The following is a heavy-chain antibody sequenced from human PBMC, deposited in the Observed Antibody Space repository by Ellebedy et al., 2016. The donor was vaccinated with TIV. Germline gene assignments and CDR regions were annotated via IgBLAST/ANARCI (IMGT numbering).Heavy chain of an antibody. CDR3: ARVRYSYVDY. CDR1: GGSFSGYY. D-gene: IGHD5-18*01. CDR2: INHSGST. V-gene: IGHV4-34*01. Sequence: MPSETLSLTCAVYGGSFSGYYWSWIRQPPGKGLEWIGEINHSGSTNYNPSLKSRVTISVDTSKNQFSLKLSSVTAADTAVYYCARVRYSYVDYWGQGTLVTVSS. J-gene: IGHJ4*02.